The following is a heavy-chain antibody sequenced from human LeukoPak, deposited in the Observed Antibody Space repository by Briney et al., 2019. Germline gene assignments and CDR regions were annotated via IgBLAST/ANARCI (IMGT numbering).Heavy chain of an antibody. CDR1: GFTFSDYY. CDR2: ISSDSSYT. V-gene: IGHV3-11*05. CDR3: AREQRLSY. Sequence: PGGALRLSCAASGFTFSDYYMNWIRQAPGKRLEWDSHISSDSSYTNYAASVKGRFTISRDNAKKSGYLQMNSLRVEDTAVYYCAREQRLSYWGQGTLVTVSS. J-gene: IGHJ4*02.